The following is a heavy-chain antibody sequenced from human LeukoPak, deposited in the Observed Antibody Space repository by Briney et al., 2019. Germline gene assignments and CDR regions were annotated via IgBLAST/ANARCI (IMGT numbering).Heavy chain of an antibody. CDR1: GGSISSGDYY. D-gene: IGHD3-10*01. CDR3: AREWGSGSSNGDRYFDY. V-gene: IGHV4-30-4*01. CDR2: IYYSGST. J-gene: IGHJ4*02. Sequence: SETLSLTCTVSGGSISSGDYYWSWIRQPPGKGLEWIGYIYYSGSTYYNPSLKSRVTISVDTSKNQFSLKLSSVTAADTAVYYCAREWGSGSSNGDRYFDYWGQGTLVTVSS.